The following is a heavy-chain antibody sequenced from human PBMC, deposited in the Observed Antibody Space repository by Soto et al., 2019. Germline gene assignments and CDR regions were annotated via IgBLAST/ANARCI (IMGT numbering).Heavy chain of an antibody. J-gene: IGHJ4*02. V-gene: IGHV4-59*01. CDR1: GGSISSYY. CDR3: GGKNYDSSGYFDY. D-gene: IGHD3-22*01. Sequence: LSLTCTVSGGSISSYYWSWIRQPPGKGLEWIGYMYYSGSTNYNPSLKSRVTISVDTSKNQFSLKLSSVTAADTAVYYCGGKNYDSSGYFDYWGQGTLVTVSS. CDR2: MYYSGST.